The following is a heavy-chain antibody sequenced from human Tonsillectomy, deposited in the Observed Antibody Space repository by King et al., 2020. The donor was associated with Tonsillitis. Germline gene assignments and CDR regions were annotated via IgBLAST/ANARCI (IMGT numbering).Heavy chain of an antibody. D-gene: IGHD4-11*01. CDR1: GGSISSSSYY. V-gene: IGHV4-39*01. CDR2: IYYSGST. Sequence: QLQESGPGLVKPSETLSLTCTVSGGSISSSSYYWGWIRQPPGKGLEWIGSIYYSGSTYYNPSLKSRVTISVDTSKNQFSLKLSSVTAADTAVYYCARDLYDYSGVDYWGQGTLVTVSS. J-gene: IGHJ4*02. CDR3: ARDLYDYSGVDY.